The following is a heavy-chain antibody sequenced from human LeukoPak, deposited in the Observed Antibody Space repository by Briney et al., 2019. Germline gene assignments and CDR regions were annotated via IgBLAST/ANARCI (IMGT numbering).Heavy chain of an antibody. V-gene: IGHV4-30-4*08. CDR3: ARGEWYFDY. CDR1: GGSISSGDYY. J-gene: IGHJ4*02. Sequence: SQTLSFTCTVSGGSISSGDYYWSWIRQPPGKGLEWIGYIYYSGSSYYNPSLKSRVTISVDTSKNQFSLKLSSVTAADTAVYSCARGEWYFDYWGQGTLVTVSS. CDR2: IYYSGSS. D-gene: IGHD3-3*01.